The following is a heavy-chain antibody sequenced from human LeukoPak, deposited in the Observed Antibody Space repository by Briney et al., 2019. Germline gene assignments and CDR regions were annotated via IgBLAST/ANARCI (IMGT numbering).Heavy chain of an antibody. J-gene: IGHJ4*02. CDR2: IDPSGGIT. CDR1: GYVFTSFY. D-gene: IGHD6-13*01. Sequence: ASVKVSCKASGYVFTSFYIHGVRQVPGQGLEWMVIIDPSGGITTYAQKFQGGVIMTADTSTNTVYLELSSLKSEDTAVYYCARDMEQQLAPFDYWGQGTLVTVSS. V-gene: IGHV1-46*01. CDR3: ARDMEQQLAPFDY.